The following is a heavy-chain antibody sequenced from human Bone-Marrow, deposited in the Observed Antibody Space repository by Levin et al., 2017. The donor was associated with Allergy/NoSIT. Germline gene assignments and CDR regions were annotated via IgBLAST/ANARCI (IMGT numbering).Heavy chain of an antibody. J-gene: IGHJ4*02. V-gene: IGHV3-30*18. CDR1: GFTFSGYG. CDR3: AKDRERYFDGYFDY. Sequence: LSLTCVASGFTFSGYGMHWVRQAPGKGLEWVAVTSYDGSKKYYSDSVRGRFTISRDNSKNTLDLQMDSLRAEDTAMYYCAKDRERYFDGYFDYWGLGTLVTVSS. D-gene: IGHD3-9*01. CDR2: TSYDGSKK.